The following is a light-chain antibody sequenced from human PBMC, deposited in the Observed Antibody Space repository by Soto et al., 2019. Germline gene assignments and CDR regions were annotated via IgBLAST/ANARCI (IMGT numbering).Light chain of an antibody. CDR3: QLYGSSPPYT. J-gene: IGKJ2*01. V-gene: IGKV3-20*01. CDR2: GAS. Sequence: EIVLTQSPGTLSLSPGERATLSCRASQSVSSSYLAWYQQKPRQAPRLLIYGASSRATGIPDRFSGSGSGTDFTLTISRLEPEDFAVYYCQLYGSSPPYTFGQGNKLEIK. CDR1: QSVSSSY.